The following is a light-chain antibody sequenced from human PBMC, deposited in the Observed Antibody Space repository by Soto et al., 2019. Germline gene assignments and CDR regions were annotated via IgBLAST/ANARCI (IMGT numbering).Light chain of an antibody. V-gene: IGKV3-20*01. CDR1: QSVSSSS. CDR3: QQYNNWWT. CDR2: GAS. Sequence: EIVLTQSPGTLSLSLGQRATLSCRASQSVSSSSLAWYQQRPGQAPRLLIYGASRRATGIPDRFSGSGSGTDFTLTISSLQSEDFAVYYCQQYNNWWTFGQGTKVEIK. J-gene: IGKJ1*01.